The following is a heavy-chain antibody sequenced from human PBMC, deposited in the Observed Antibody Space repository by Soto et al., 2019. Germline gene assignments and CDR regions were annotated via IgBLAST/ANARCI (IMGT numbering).Heavy chain of an antibody. CDR3: ARTSMQSRGYSYGHGGMDV. D-gene: IGHD5-18*01. J-gene: IGHJ6*02. Sequence: PGESLKISCKGSGYSFTSYWISWVRQMPGKGLEWMGRIDPSDSYTNYSPSFHGHVTISADKSISTAYLQWSSLKASDTAMYYCARTSMQSRGYSYGHGGMDVWGQGTTVTVSS. CDR1: GYSFTSYW. V-gene: IGHV5-10-1*01. CDR2: IDPSDSYT.